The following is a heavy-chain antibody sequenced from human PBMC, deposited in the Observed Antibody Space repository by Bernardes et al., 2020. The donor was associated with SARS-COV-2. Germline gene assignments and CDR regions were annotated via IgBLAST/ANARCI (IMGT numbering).Heavy chain of an antibody. Sequence: SVKVSCKASGGTFSSYAISWVRQAPGQGLEWMGRIIPIFGTANYAQKFQGRVTITADESTSTAYMELSSLRSEDTAVYYCASSIAVAGTGELDYWGQGTLVTVSS. CDR2: IIPIFGTA. J-gene: IGHJ4*02. D-gene: IGHD6-19*01. CDR3: ASSIAVAGTGELDY. V-gene: IGHV1-69*13. CDR1: GGTFSSYA.